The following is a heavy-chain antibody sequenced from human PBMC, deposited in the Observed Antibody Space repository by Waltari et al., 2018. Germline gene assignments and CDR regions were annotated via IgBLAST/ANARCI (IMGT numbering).Heavy chain of an antibody. CDR1: GGTFSIYA. CDR3: ARGRGAPYYMDV. V-gene: IGHV1-69*12. D-gene: IGHD1-26*01. J-gene: IGHJ6*03. CDR2: IIPIFGTA. Sequence: QVQLVQSGAEVKKPGSSVKVSCKASGGTFSIYAIRWVRQAHGQGLEWMGGIIPIFGTANYAQKFQGRVTITADESTSTAYMELSSLRSEDTAVDYCARGRGAPYYMDVWGKGTTVTVSS.